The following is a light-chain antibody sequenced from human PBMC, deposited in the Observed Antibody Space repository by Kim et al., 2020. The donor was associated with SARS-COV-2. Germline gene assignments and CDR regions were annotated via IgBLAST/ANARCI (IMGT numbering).Light chain of an antibody. CDR1: SLRNYY. CDR3: NSRASSGDRYV. V-gene: IGLV3-19*01. J-gene: IGLJ1*01. Sequence: ALVQTVRITCQGDSLRNYYASWYRQKPGQAPVLVIYSKNSRPSGIPDRFSGSSSGDTASLTITGAQAEDEADYYCNSRASSGDRYVFGTGTKVTVL. CDR2: SKN.